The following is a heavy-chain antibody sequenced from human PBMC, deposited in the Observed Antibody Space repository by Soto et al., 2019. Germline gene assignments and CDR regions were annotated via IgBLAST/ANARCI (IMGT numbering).Heavy chain of an antibody. CDR3: ARDFPIVGATRTPFDY. J-gene: IGHJ4*02. V-gene: IGHV3-30-3*01. CDR2: ISYDGSNK. D-gene: IGHD1-26*01. CDR1: GFTFSSYA. Sequence: LRLSCAASGFTFSSYAMHWVRQAPGKGLEWVAVISYDGSNKYYADSVKGRFTISRDNSKNTLYLQMNSLRAEDTAVYYCARDFPIVGATRTPFDYWGQGTLVTVSS.